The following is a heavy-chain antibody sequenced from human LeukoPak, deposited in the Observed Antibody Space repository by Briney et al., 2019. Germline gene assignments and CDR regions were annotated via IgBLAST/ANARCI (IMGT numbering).Heavy chain of an antibody. CDR3: ARGRSTGYPYYFEY. D-gene: IGHD5-12*01. V-gene: IGHV1-8*03. J-gene: IGHJ4*02. Sequence: ASVKVSCTASGYTFTSYDINWVRQAAGQGLEWMGWMNPNSGSTGYAQKFQGRVTITRNTSISTAYMELSGLRSEDTAVYYCARGRSTGYPYYFEYWGQGTLVTVSS. CDR2: MNPNSGST. CDR1: GYTFTSYD.